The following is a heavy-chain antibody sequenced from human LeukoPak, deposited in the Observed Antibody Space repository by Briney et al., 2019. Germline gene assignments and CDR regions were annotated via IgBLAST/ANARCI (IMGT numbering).Heavy chain of an antibody. D-gene: IGHD4-17*01. J-gene: IGHJ6*04. CDR3: ASGPYYGDYVMDV. Sequence: ASVKVSCKASGYTFTGYYMHWVRQAPGQGLEWMGWINPYSGGTNYAQKFQGGVTMTRDTSISTAYMELSRLRSDDTAVYYCASGPYYGDYVMDVWGKGTTVTVSS. CDR2: INPYSGGT. CDR1: GYTFTGYY. V-gene: IGHV1-2*02.